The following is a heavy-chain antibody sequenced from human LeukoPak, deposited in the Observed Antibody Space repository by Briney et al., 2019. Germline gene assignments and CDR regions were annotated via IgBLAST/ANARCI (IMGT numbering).Heavy chain of an antibody. Sequence: GGSLRLSCAASGFTFSSYAMSWARQAPGKGLEWVSFISSSGSTIYYADSVKGRFTISRDNAKNSLYLQMNSLRAEDTAVYYCARVGVFSSSWLLYWGQGTLVTVSS. CDR2: ISSSGSTI. V-gene: IGHV3-48*03. D-gene: IGHD6-13*01. CDR1: GFTFSSYA. J-gene: IGHJ4*02. CDR3: ARVGVFSSSWLLY.